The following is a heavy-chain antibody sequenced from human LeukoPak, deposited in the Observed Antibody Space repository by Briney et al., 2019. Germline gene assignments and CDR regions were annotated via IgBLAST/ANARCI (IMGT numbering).Heavy chain of an antibody. CDR2: IYHSGST. J-gene: IGHJ5*02. D-gene: IGHD1-14*01. CDR1: GYSISSGYY. Sequence: PAETLSLTCSVSGYSISSGYYWGWIRQPPGKGLEWIGSIYHSGSTYYNPSLKSRVTISVDTSKNQFSLKLSSVTAADTAVYYCARDPEVGPAREGVHNWFDPWGQGTLVTVSS. V-gene: IGHV4-38-2*02. CDR3: ARDPEVGPAREGVHNWFDP.